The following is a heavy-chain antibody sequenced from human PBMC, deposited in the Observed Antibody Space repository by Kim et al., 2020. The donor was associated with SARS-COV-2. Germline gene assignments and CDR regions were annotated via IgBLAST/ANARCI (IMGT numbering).Heavy chain of an antibody. CDR3: AKELSPEIAYQYGMDI. V-gene: IGHV3-33*06. J-gene: IGHJ6*02. Sequence: GGSLRLSCAASGFTFSSYGMHWVRQAPGKGLDWVAVIWYDEDNKYYADSVKGRFIISRDNSKNTLYLQMNSLRAEDTAVYYCAKELSPEIAYQYGMDIWGQGTTVTVSS. CDR1: GFTFSSYG. CDR2: IWYDEDNK. D-gene: IGHD2-21*01.